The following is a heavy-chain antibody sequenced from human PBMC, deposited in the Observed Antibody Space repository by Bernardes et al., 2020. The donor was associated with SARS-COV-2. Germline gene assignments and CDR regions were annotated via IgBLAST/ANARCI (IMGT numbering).Heavy chain of an antibody. V-gene: IGHV4-59*01. D-gene: IGHD6-19*01. CDR2: IYYSGST. CDR3: ARARQGSSGLPFDS. J-gene: IGHJ4*02. CDR1: GASLSDYY. Sequence: SETLSLTCTVSGASLSDYYGSWIRQPPGKELEWIGYIYYSGSTNYNPSLKSRVTISIDTSKNQFSLKLNSVTAADTAVYYCARARQGSSGLPFDSWGQGTLVTVSS.